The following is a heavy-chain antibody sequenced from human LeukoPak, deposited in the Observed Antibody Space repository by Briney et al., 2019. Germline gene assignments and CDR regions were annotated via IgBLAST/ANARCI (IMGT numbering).Heavy chain of an antibody. V-gene: IGHV4-34*01. CDR2: INHSGST. D-gene: IGHD3-10*01. J-gene: IGHJ4*02. CDR1: GGSFSGYY. Sequence: SETLSLTCAVYGGSFSGYYWSWIRQPPGKGLEWIGEINHSGSTNYNPSLKSRVTISVDTSKNQFSLKLSSVTAADTAVYYCARGFGSGYYYGSGSYYNDYWGQGILVTVSS. CDR3: ARGFGSGYYYGSGSYYNDY.